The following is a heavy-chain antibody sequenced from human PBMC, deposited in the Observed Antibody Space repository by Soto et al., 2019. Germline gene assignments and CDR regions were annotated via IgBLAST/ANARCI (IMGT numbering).Heavy chain of an antibody. D-gene: IGHD5-18*01. CDR3: ASGAMDY. Sequence: PGGSLRLSCAASGFTFSSYAMHWVRQAPGKGLEWVAVISYDGSNKYYADSVKGRFTISRDNSKNTLYLQMNSLRAEDTAVYYCASGAMDYWGQGTPVTSPQ. V-gene: IGHV3-30-3*01. J-gene: IGHJ4*02. CDR2: ISYDGSNK. CDR1: GFTFSSYA.